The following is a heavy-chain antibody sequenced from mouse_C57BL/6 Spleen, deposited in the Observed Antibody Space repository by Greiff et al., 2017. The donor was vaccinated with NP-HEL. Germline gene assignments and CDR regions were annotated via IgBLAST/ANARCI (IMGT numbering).Heavy chain of an antibody. CDR3: ARGNWARYAMDY. V-gene: IGHV1-26*01. J-gene: IGHJ4*01. D-gene: IGHD4-1*01. CDR2: INPNNGGT. Sequence: EVQLQQSGPELVKPGASVKISCKASGYTFTDYYMNWVKQSHGKSLEWIGDINPNNGGTSYNQKFKGKATLTVDKSSSTAYMELRSLTSEDSAVYYCARGNWARYAMDYWGQGTSVTVSS. CDR1: GYTFTDYY.